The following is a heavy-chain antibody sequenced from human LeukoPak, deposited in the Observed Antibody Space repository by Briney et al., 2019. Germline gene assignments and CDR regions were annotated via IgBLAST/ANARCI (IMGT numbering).Heavy chain of an antibody. CDR1: GYTLTELS. Sequence: EASVKVSCKVSGYTLTELSMHWVRQAPGKGLEWMGGFDPEDGETIYAQKFQGRVTMTEDTSTDTAYMELSSLRSKDTAVYYCATGIEANFDYWGQGTLVTVSS. CDR3: ATGIEANFDY. D-gene: IGHD6-13*01. J-gene: IGHJ4*02. V-gene: IGHV1-24*01. CDR2: FDPEDGET.